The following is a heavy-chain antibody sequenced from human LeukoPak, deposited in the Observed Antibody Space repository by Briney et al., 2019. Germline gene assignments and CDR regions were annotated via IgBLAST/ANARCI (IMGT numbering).Heavy chain of an antibody. CDR3: AKGDCYGSGSYYNVYYFDY. V-gene: IGHV3-23*01. CDR2: ISGSGGST. J-gene: IGHJ4*02. Sequence: QAGGSLRLSCAASGFTFSSYAMSWVRQAPGKGLEWVSAISGSGGSTYYADSVKGRFTISRDNSKNTLYLQMNSLRAEDTAVYYCAKGDCYGSGSYYNVYYFDYWGQGTLVTVSS. D-gene: IGHD3-10*01. CDR1: GFTFSSYA.